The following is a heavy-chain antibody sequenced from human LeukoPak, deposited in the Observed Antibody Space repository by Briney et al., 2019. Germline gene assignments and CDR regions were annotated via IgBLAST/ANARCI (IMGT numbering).Heavy chain of an antibody. J-gene: IGHJ4*02. CDR1: GFTFSSYA. V-gene: IGHV3-23*01. CDR2: ISGSGGNT. CDR3: ARDGSLLVPAYY. Sequence: GGSLRLPCAASGFTFSSYAMSWVRQAPGKGLEWVSAISGSGGNTYYADSVKARFTISRDNAKNSLYLQMNSLRAEDTAVYYCARDGSLLVPAYYWGQGTLVTVSS. D-gene: IGHD2-2*01.